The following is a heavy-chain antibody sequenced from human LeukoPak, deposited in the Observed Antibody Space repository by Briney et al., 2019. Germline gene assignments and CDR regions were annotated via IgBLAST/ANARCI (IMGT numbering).Heavy chain of an antibody. Sequence: SETLSLTCTVSGGSISSYYWSWIRQPPGKGLEWIGYTYYSGSTNYNPSLKSRVTISVDTSKNQFSLKLSSVTAADTAVYYCARGDCSSTSCYYYYYYMDVWGKGTTVTVSS. J-gene: IGHJ6*03. CDR1: GGSISSYY. CDR3: ARGDCSSTSCYYYYYYMDV. V-gene: IGHV4-59*01. CDR2: TYYSGST. D-gene: IGHD2-2*01.